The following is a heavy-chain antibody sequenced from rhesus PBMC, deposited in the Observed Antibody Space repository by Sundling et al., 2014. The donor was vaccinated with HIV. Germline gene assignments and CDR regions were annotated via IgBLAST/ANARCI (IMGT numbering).Heavy chain of an antibody. V-gene: IGHV4-173*01. CDR3: ARSNPLYLDFDV. Sequence: QVQLQESGPGLVKPSETLSLTCAVSGGSVNNYYWSWIRQPPGRGLEWIGRISGTVANTAYNPSLKRRVTVSKDTSKNQFSLNLSSVTAADTALYYCARSNPLYLDFDVWGPGVLVTVSS. D-gene: IGHD3-3*01. J-gene: IGHJ5-1*01. CDR2: ISGTVANT. CDR1: GGSVNNYY.